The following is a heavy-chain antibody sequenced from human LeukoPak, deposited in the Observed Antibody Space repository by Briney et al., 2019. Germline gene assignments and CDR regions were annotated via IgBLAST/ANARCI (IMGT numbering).Heavy chain of an antibody. D-gene: IGHD6-13*01. CDR2: ISYDGSNK. Sequence: GRSLRLSCAASGFTFSSYAMHWVRQAPGKGLEWVAVISYDGSNKYYADSVKGRFTISRDNSKNTLYLQMNSLRAENTAVYYCARERQQLPYYWGQGTLVTVSS. J-gene: IGHJ4*02. CDR1: GFTFSSYA. V-gene: IGHV3-30-3*01. CDR3: ARERQQLPYY.